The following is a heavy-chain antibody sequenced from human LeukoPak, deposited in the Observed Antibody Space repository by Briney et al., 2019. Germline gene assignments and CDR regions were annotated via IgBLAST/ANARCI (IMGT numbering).Heavy chain of an antibody. V-gene: IGHV4-4*07. Sequence: PSETLSLTCTVSGGSISSYYWSWIRQPAGKGLEWIGRIYTSGSTNYNPSLKSRVTMSVDTSKNQFSLKLSSVTAADTAVYYCARAMIGDRSSGWIPVLPDPPPYYFDYWGQGTLVTVSS. J-gene: IGHJ4*02. D-gene: IGHD6-19*01. CDR3: ARAMIGDRSSGWIPVLPDPPPYYFDY. CDR2: IYTSGST. CDR1: GGSISSYY.